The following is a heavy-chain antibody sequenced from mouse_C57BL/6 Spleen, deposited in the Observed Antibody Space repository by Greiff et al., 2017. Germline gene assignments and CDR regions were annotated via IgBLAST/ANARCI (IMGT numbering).Heavy chain of an antibody. Sequence: VQLQQSGAELVRPGTSVKMSCKASGYTFTNYWIGWAKQRPGHGLEWIGDIYPGGGYTNYNEKFKGKATLTADKSSSTAYMQVSSLTSEDSAIYYCARGRYGNYARDYWGQGTSVTVSS. CDR3: ARGRYGNYARDY. J-gene: IGHJ4*01. D-gene: IGHD1-2*01. V-gene: IGHV1-63*01. CDR1: GYTFTNYW. CDR2: IYPGGGYT.